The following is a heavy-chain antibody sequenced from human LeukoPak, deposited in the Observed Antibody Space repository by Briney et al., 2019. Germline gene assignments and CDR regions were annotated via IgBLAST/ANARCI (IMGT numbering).Heavy chain of an antibody. CDR1: GDTLTDYY. D-gene: IGHD2-15*01. CDR3: TKVAPVAYCSGGGCSYMDV. Sequence: ASVKVSCKVSGDTLTDYYMHWVRQAPGQGLEWMGWINPNSGGTNYAQKFQGRVTMTWDTSTSTAYMELSSLKSDDSAMYYCTKVAPVAYCSGGGCSYMDVWGKGTTVTISS. V-gene: IGHV1-2*02. J-gene: IGHJ6*03. CDR2: INPNSGGT.